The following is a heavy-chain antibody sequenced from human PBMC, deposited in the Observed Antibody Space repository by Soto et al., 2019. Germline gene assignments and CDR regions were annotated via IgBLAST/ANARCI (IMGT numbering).Heavy chain of an antibody. D-gene: IGHD4-4*01. CDR1: GLTFSSYG. CDR3: AKSSTAEYYYYGMDV. V-gene: IGHV3-30*18. Sequence: QVYLVESGGGVVQPGRSLRLSCAVSGLTFSSYGMHWVRQAPGKGLEWVAVISYDGSKKYYADSVKGRFTISRDNSKNTVYLQMNSLRPEDTAVYYCAKSSTAEYYYYGMDVWGQWTTVTVSS. CDR2: ISYDGSKK. J-gene: IGHJ6*02.